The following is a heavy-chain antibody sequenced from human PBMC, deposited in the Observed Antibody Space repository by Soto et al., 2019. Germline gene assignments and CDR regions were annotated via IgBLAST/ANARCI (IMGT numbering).Heavy chain of an antibody. V-gene: IGHV1-69*05. CDR3: ARPRDGYTFDY. Sequence: SVKVSCKASGGTFGSCAISWVRQAPGQGLEWMGIIIPICGTANYAQKFQGRVTMTRDTSTSTVYMELSSLRSEDTAVYYCARPRDGYTFDYWGQGTLVTVSS. CDR1: GGTFGSCA. CDR2: IIPICGTA. D-gene: IGHD5-12*01. J-gene: IGHJ4*02.